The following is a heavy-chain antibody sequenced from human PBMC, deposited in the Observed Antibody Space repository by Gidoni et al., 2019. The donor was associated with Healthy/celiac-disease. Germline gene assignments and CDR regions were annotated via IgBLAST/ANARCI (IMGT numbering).Heavy chain of an antibody. V-gene: IGHV1-2*06. Sequence: VQLVQYGAEAKKPGASVKVSCKASGYTSTGYYMHWVRQAHGQGLEWMGRINPISGGTNYAQKFQGRVTMTRDTSISTAYMELSRLRSDDTAVYYCARDGRGDYEDAFDIWGQGTMVTVSS. CDR1: GYTSTGYY. D-gene: IGHD4-17*01. J-gene: IGHJ3*02. CDR2: INPISGGT. CDR3: ARDGRGDYEDAFDI.